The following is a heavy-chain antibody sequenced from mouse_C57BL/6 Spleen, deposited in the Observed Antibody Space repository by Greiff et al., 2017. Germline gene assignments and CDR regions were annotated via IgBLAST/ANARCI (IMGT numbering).Heavy chain of an antibody. CDR1: GYTFTSYW. CDR2: IDPSDSYT. Sequence: VQLHQPGAELVKPGASVKLSCKASGYTFTSYWMQWVKQRPGQGLEWIGEIDPSDSYTNYNQKFKGKATLPVDTSSSTAYMQLSSLTSEDSAVYYCARWLLRGYYAMDYWGQGTSVTVSS. V-gene: IGHV1-50*01. D-gene: IGHD2-3*01. J-gene: IGHJ4*01. CDR3: ARWLLRGYYAMDY.